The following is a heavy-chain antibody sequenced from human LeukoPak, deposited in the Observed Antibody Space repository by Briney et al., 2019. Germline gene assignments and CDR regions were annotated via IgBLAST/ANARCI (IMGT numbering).Heavy chain of an antibody. CDR3: ARELREYLFDY. J-gene: IGHJ4*02. CDR1: GFTFISYG. V-gene: IGHV3-33*01. CDR2: IWHDESIK. D-gene: IGHD2/OR15-2a*01. Sequence: QAGGSLRLSCEASGFTFISYGMHWVRQAPGKGLEWVAVIWHDESIKDYADSVKGRFTISRDNSKNTLYLQMNSLRAEDTAVYYCARELREYLFDYWGQGTLVTVSS.